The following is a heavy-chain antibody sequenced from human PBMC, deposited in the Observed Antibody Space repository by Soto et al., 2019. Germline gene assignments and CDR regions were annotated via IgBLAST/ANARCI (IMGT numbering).Heavy chain of an antibody. J-gene: IGHJ4*02. Sequence: GGSLRLSCAASGFTFSSYGMHWVRQAPGKGLEWVAVISYDGSNKYYADSVKGRFTISRDNSKNTLYLQMNSLRAEDTAVYYCAKQGLASYGLTDYWGQGTLVTVSS. CDR1: GFTFSSYG. CDR2: ISYDGSNK. V-gene: IGHV3-30*18. D-gene: IGHD5-18*01. CDR3: AKQGLASYGLTDY.